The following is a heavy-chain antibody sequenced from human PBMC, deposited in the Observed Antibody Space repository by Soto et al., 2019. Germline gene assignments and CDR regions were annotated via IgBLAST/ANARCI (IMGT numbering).Heavy chain of an antibody. J-gene: IGHJ6*02. CDR3: ATGAYCSGGSCSDYYYYYYGMDL. CDR1: GFTFRSSA. V-gene: IGHV1-58*01. D-gene: IGHD2-15*01. Sequence: SVKVSCKTSGFTFRSSAVQWVRQARGQRLEWIGWLVVGTGNTNYAQKSQQRVTISSDRSTNTVSMELSSLTSEDTAVYYCATGAYCSGGSCSDYYYYYYGMDLWGQGTTVTVSS. CDR2: LVVGTGNT.